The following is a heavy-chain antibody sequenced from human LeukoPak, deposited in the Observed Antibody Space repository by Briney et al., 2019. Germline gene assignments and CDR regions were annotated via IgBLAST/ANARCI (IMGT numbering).Heavy chain of an antibody. CDR3: AKVVLDEYSYSYYY. D-gene: IGHD5-18*01. J-gene: IGHJ4*02. CDR1: GFTFSSYA. Sequence: PGGSLRLSCAASGFTFSSYAMSWVRQAPGKGLEWVSAISGSGGSTYYADSVKGRFTISRDNSKNTLYLQMNSLRAEDTAVYYCAKVVLDEYSYSYYYWGQGTLVTVSS. V-gene: IGHV3-23*01. CDR2: ISGSGGST.